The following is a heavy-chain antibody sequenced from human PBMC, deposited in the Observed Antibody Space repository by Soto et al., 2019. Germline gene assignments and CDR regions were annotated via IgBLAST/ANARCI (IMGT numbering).Heavy chain of an antibody. CDR2: ISYDGSNK. V-gene: IGHV3-30*18. J-gene: IGHJ4*02. CDR1: GFTFSSYG. Sequence: GGSLRLSCAASGFTFSSYGMHWVRQAPGKGLEWVAVISYDGSNKYYADSVKGRFTISRDNSKNTLYLQMNSLRAEDTAVYYCVKPNDYGDYHEPYYFDYWGQGTLVTVSS. CDR3: VKPNDYGDYHEPYYFDY. D-gene: IGHD4-17*01.